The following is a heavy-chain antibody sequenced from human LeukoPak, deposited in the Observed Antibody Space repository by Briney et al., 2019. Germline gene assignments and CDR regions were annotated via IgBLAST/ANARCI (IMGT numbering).Heavy chain of an antibody. D-gene: IGHD4-17*01. J-gene: IGHJ4*02. CDR1: GFTVSTNY. CDR2: IYSGGGT. CDR3: ARGFRSVTTWGYFDY. V-gene: IGHV3-66*01. Sequence: GGSLRLSCAASGFTVSTNYMSWVRQAPGKGLEWVSLIYSGGGTYYADSVKSRFTISRDNSRNTLSLQMNSLRVDDTAVYYCARGFRSVTTWGYFDYWGQGALVTVSS.